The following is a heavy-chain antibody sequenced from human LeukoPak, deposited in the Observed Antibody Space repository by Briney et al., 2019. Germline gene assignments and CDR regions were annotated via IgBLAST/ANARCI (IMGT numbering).Heavy chain of an antibody. J-gene: IGHJ4*02. CDR2: ISYDGSNK. V-gene: IGHV3-30*18. D-gene: IGHD6-13*01. Sequence: GRSLRLSCAASGFTFSNYGMHWVRQAPGKGLEWVAIISYDGSNKYFADSVKGRFTISRDNSKNTLYLQMHSLRAEDTAVYYCAKDNVAAAGRYFDYWGQGTLVTVSS. CDR3: AKDNVAAAGRYFDY. CDR1: GFTFSNYG.